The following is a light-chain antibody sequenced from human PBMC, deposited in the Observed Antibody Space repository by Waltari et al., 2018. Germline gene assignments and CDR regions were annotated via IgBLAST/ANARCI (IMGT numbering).Light chain of an antibody. J-gene: IGLJ2*01. CDR1: SSDVGVYNY. CDR3: SSYAGSNNLV. Sequence: QSALPQPPSASGSPGQSVPLSCPGTSSDVGVYNYVSWYQQHPGKAPKLMIYEVSKRPSGVPDRFSGSKSGNTASLTVSGLQAEDEADYYCSSYAGSNNLVFGGGTKLTVL. CDR2: EVS. V-gene: IGLV2-8*01.